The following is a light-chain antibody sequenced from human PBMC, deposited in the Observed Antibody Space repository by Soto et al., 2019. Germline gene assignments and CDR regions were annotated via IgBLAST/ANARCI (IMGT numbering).Light chain of an antibody. J-gene: IGKJ1*01. CDR2: AAS. CDR3: QQSFNFPRT. V-gene: IGKV1-39*01. Sequence: DIQMTQSPSSLSASVGDRVTITCRASQSVSPYLNWYQQKPGQAPKLLIYAASSLQSGVPSRFSGSGSGTDFTFTISSLQREDFATYYCQQSFNFPRTFGQGTKVAI. CDR1: QSVSPY.